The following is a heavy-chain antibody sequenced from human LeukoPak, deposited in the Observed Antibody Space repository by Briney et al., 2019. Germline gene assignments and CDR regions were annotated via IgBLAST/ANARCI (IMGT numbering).Heavy chain of an antibody. V-gene: IGHV4-34*01. Sequence: SETLSLTCAVYGGSFSGYYWTCIRQPPGKGLEWIGEINHSGSTNYNPSLKSRVTISVDTSKNQFSLKLSSVTAADTAVYYCARSREGSIDSSGYHDYWGQGALVTVSS. J-gene: IGHJ4*02. CDR1: GGSFSGYY. CDR3: ARSREGSIDSSGYHDY. CDR2: INHSGST. D-gene: IGHD3-22*01.